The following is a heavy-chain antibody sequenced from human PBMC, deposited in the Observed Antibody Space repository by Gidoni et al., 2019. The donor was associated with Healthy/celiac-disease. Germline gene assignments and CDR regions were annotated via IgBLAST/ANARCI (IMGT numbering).Heavy chain of an antibody. J-gene: IGHJ6*02. CDR3: ARARRGKAITIFGVFTDYYYGMDV. CDR1: GGSFSGYY. Sequence: QVQLQQWGAGLLKPSETLSITCAVYGGSFSGYYWSWIRQPPGKGLEWIGEINHSGSTNYNPSLKSRVTISVDTSKNQFSLKLSSVTAADTAVYYCARARRGKAITIFGVFTDYYYGMDVWGQGTTVTVSS. V-gene: IGHV4-34*01. D-gene: IGHD3-3*01. CDR2: INHSGST.